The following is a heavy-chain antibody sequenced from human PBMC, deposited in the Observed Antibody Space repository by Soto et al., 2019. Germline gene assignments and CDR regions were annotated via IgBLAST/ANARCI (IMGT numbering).Heavy chain of an antibody. Sequence: PLENLSLTCAVNGGSFSGYYGGWIRTPPGTGLEWIGEINHSGSTNYNPSLKSRVTISVDTSKNQFSLKLSSVTAADTAVYYCARSRGRYFDWYYYYYGMDVWGQGTTVTVS. CDR2: INHSGST. J-gene: IGHJ6*02. CDR3: ARSRGRYFDWYYYYYGMDV. D-gene: IGHD3-9*01. V-gene: IGHV4-34*01. CDR1: GGSFSGYY.